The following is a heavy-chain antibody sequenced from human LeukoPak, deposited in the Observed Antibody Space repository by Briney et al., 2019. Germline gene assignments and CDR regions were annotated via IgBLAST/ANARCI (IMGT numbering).Heavy chain of an antibody. Sequence: ASVKVSCKTSGGTFCTYSISWLRQAPGQGLEWMGRIVPTLGVTNFPQKFQGRVTLIADKSSNTAYMELSSLKSEDTAVYYCARDSGNLKYLNIFRFDSWGQGTLVTVSS. V-gene: IGHV1-69*04. J-gene: IGHJ4*02. CDR2: IVPTLGVT. D-gene: IGHD3-3*02. CDR1: GGTFCTYS. CDR3: ARDSGNLKYLNIFRFDS.